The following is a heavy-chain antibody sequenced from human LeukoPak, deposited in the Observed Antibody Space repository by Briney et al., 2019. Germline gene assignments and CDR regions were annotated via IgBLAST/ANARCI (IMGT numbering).Heavy chain of an antibody. J-gene: IGHJ5*02. CDR1: GYTFTSYG. D-gene: IGHD3-10*01. CDR3: ARGFILWFGELLYNAPHNWFDP. CDR2: ISAYNGNT. Sequence: ASVKVSCKASGYTFTSYGISWVRQAPGQGLEWMGWISAYNGNTNYAQKLQGRVTMTTDTSTSTAYMELRSLRSEDTAVYYCARGFILWFGELLYNAPHNWFDPWGQGTLVTVSS. V-gene: IGHV1-18*01.